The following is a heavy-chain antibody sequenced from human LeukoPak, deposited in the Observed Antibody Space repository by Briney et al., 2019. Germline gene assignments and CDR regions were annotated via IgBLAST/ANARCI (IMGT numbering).Heavy chain of an antibody. CDR2: IYYSGST. V-gene: IGHV4-59*08. CDR1: GGSISSYY. J-gene: IGHJ4*02. D-gene: IGHD6-19*01. Sequence: PSETLSLTRTVSGGSISSYYWSWIRQPPGKGLEWIGYIYYSGSTNYNPSLKSRVTISVDTSKSQFSLKLSSVTAADTAVYYCARNYPGIAVVDCWGQGTLVTVSS. CDR3: ARNYPGIAVVDC.